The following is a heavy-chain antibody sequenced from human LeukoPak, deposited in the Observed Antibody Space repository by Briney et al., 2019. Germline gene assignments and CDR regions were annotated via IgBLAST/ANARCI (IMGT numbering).Heavy chain of an antibody. V-gene: IGHV1-3*01. CDR1: GYTFTSYA. CDR2: INAGNGNT. Sequence: ASVKVSCKASGYTFTSYAMHWVRQAPGQRLEWMGWINAGNGNTKYSQKFQGRVTITRDTSTSTVYMELSSLRSEDTAVYYCARGGSMVYWGQGTLVTVSS. D-gene: IGHD2-2*01. CDR3: ARGGSMVY. J-gene: IGHJ4*02.